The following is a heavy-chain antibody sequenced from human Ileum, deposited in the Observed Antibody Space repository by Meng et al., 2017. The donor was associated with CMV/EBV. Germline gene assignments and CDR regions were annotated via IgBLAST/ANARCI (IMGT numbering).Heavy chain of an antibody. V-gene: IGHV4-34*01. CDR1: GGSLSDYY. CDR3: ARVKTVTLNYYYFYTMDV. D-gene: IGHD4-11*01. CDR2: ISHSGGT. J-gene: IGHJ6*02. Sequence: GSLRLSCAVFGGSLSDYYWTWIRQSPGKGLEWIGEISHSGGTNYTPSLKSRVTISVDTSKNQFSLKLSSVTAADAAIYYCARVKTVTLNYYYFYTMDVWGQGTTVTVSS.